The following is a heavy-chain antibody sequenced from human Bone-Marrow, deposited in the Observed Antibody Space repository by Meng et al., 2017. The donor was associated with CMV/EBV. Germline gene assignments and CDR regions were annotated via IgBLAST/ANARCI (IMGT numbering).Heavy chain of an antibody. V-gene: IGHV4-59*01. J-gene: IGHJ5*02. Sequence: GSLRLSCSVSGGSIRGYYLTWIRQPPGKGLEWIGHISSSGNTNYNPSLGGRVAMLADTSRNQFSLEVTSVTAADTALYFCARGYCSGGSCYPGASWGQGTRVTVSS. CDR3: ARGYCSGGSCYPGAS. CDR1: GGSIRGYY. CDR2: ISSSGNT. D-gene: IGHD2-15*01.